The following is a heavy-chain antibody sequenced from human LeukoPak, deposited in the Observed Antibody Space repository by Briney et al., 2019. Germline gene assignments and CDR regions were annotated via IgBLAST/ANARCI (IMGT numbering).Heavy chain of an antibody. CDR3: ATADKWEPLDY. CDR2: FDPEDGES. D-gene: IGHD1-26*01. Sequence: ASVKVSCKVSGASLSETSIHWVRQAPGQWLEWMGGFDPEDGESIFAQRFQGRFSMTEDTSADTAYMELRSLRPEDTAVYYCATADKWEPLDYWGQGTLVTVSS. CDR1: GASLSETS. V-gene: IGHV1-24*01. J-gene: IGHJ4*02.